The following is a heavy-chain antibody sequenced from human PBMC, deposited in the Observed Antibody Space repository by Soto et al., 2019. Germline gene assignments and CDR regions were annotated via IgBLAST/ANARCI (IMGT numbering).Heavy chain of an antibody. CDR3: AREPPTCGSDCYFLDY. V-gene: IGHV3-64*01. D-gene: IGHD2-21*02. Sequence: GGSLRLSCAASGFTFSYYAMHWVRQAPGKGLEYVSVIGADGSSTYYANSVKGRFTISRDNSKNTLYLQMGSLRAEDMAVYYCAREPPTCGSDCYFLDYWGQGTLVTVSS. CDR1: GFTFSYYA. J-gene: IGHJ4*02. CDR2: IGADGSST.